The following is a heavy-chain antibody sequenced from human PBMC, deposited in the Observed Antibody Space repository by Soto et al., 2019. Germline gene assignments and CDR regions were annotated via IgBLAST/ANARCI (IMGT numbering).Heavy chain of an antibody. CDR1: GFTFSSYG. J-gene: IGHJ3*02. D-gene: IGHD3-10*01. CDR3: VREPYYYGSRYVFDI. CDR2: ISYDGSNK. Sequence: PGGSLRLSCAASGFTFSSYGMHWVRQAPGKGLEWVAVISYDGSNKYYADSVKGRFTISRDNSKNTLYLQMNSLRDEDTALYYCVREPYYYGSRYVFDIWGQGPMVTVS. V-gene: IGHV3-30*03.